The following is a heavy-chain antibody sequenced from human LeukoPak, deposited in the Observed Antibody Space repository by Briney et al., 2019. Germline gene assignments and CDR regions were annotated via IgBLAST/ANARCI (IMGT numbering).Heavy chain of an antibody. Sequence: GGSLRLSCAASGFTFRSYGMHWVRQAPGKGLEWVAVISYDESYKYYADSVKGRFTISRDSSKNTVSLQMNSLRGEDTAVYYCAKDDAWGRYKDWGQGTLVTVSS. D-gene: IGHD3-16*01. CDR1: GFTFRSYG. J-gene: IGHJ1*01. V-gene: IGHV3-30*18. CDR2: ISYDESYK. CDR3: AKDDAWGRYKD.